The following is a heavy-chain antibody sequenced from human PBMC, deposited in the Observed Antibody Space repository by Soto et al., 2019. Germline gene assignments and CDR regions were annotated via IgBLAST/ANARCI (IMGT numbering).Heavy chain of an antibody. CDR1: GGTFSSYT. CDR3: ARELIRRGYYLDWFDP. CDR2: IIPILGIA. Sequence: SVKVSCKASGGTFSSYTISWVRQAPGQGLEWKGRIIPILGIANYAQKFQGRITITAEKSTSTAYMELSSLRSEDTAVYYCARELIRRGYYLDWFDPWG. J-gene: IGHJ5*02. D-gene: IGHD3-22*01. V-gene: IGHV1-69*04.